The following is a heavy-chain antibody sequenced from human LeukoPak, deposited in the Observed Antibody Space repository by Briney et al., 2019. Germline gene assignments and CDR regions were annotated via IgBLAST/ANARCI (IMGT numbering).Heavy chain of an antibody. CDR3: AKERGLGSGGNAFDI. V-gene: IGHV3-74*01. CDR2: VNSDGSGT. CDR1: GFTFSRYS. J-gene: IGHJ3*02. Sequence: GGSLRLSCAASGFTFSRYSMHWVRQAPGKGLVWVSHVNSDGSGTDYADSVKGRFTISRDNSKNTLYLQMNSLRAEDTAVYYCAKERGLGSGGNAFDIWGQGTMVTVSS. D-gene: IGHD3-10*01.